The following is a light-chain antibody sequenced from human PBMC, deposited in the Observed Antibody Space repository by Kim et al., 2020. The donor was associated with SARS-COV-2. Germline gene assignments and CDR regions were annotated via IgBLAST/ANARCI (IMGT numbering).Light chain of an antibody. V-gene: IGKV3D-7*01. Sequence: PGQRVTRSCRASQSVSSSYLTWYQQKPGRAPRLLSYGASTRATGIPARFSGSGSGTDFTLTISSLQPEDFAVYYCQQDYNLPMYTFGQGTKLEI. CDR1: QSVSSSY. CDR3: QQDYNLPMYT. CDR2: GAS. J-gene: IGKJ2*01.